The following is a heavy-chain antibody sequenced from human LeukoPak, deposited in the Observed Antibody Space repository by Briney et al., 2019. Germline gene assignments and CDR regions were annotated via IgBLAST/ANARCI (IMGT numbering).Heavy chain of an antibody. J-gene: IGHJ6*03. CDR3: ARLTAAALEDYYYYMDV. CDR2: ISSSGSTV. V-gene: IGHV3-48*03. D-gene: IGHD6-13*01. CDR1: GFTFSSYE. Sequence: GGSLRLSCAASGFTFSSYEMNWVRQAPGKGLEWVSYISSSGSTVYYADSVKGRFTISRDNAKNSLYLQMNSLRAEDTAVYYCARLTAAALEDYYYYMDVWGKGTTVTVSS.